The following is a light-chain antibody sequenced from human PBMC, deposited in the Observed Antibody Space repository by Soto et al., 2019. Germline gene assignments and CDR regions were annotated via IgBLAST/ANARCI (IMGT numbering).Light chain of an antibody. CDR2: KAS. CDR3: QQLNSHPRT. Sequence: DLQMTQSPSTLSASVGDRVTITCRASQSISSWLAWYQQKPGKAPKLLIYKASSLESGVPSRFSGSGSGTEFTLTISSLQPEEFATYYCQQLNSHPRTFGQGTKVDIK. CDR1: QSISSW. V-gene: IGKV1-5*03. J-gene: IGKJ1*01.